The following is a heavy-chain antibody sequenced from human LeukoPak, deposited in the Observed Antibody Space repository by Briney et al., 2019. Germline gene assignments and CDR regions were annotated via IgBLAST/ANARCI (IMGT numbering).Heavy chain of an antibody. V-gene: IGHV3-23*01. D-gene: IGHD3-16*01. J-gene: IGHJ3*02. CDR2: ISASGGTT. Sequence: GGSLRLSCATSGFPFSAYVMSWVRQAPGKGLEWVLGISASGGTTYYADSVKGRFTISRDNSKNTLYQQMNSLTVEDTAVYYCAKGGGVVFDIGGGGTRVTVS. CDR1: GFPFSAYV. CDR3: AKGGGVVFDI.